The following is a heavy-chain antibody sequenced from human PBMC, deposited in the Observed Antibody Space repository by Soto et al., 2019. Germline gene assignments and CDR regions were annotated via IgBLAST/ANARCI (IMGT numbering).Heavy chain of an antibody. D-gene: IGHD6-19*01. CDR3: ARALRREMAAIPRPFDS. J-gene: IGHJ3*02. CDR2: SVPFFRTG. V-gene: IGHV1-69*01. CDR1: GGSFSSHT. Sequence: QVQLVQSGAEVKRPGSSVIVSCKTSGGSFSSHTLAWVRQAPGQGPEWLGGSVPFFRTGNSAQRLTRRLRVSENETSRTAYMELSGLTSQDTAVYYCARALRREMAAIPRPFDSWGQGT.